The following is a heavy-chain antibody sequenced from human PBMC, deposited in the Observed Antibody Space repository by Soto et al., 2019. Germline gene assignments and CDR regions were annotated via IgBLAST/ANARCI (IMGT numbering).Heavy chain of an antibody. CDR1: GGTFNGYG. Sequence: SGKVSCKASGGTFNGYGGSLVRQVPGQGLDWMGVIIPLYGTVNYAQKFQGRVSITADKSTSTAYMDLNSLRSDDTAVYYCARVRVIRGVIPSHFGIWGQGTQVTVSS. V-gene: IGHV1-69*06. D-gene: IGHD3-10*01. CDR2: IIPLYGTV. CDR3: ARVRVIRGVIPSHFGI. J-gene: IGHJ4*02.